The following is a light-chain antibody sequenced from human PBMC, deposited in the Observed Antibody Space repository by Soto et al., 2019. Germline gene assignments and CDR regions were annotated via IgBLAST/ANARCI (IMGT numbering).Light chain of an antibody. CDR1: QSVSSSY. Sequence: EIVLTQSPGTLSVSPGERATLSCRASQSVSSSYLAWYQQKPGQAPRLLIYGASSRATGIPDRFSGSGSGTDFTLTISRLEPEDFAVYYCHQYVSWTFGQGTKVDIK. CDR3: HQYVSWT. J-gene: IGKJ1*01. CDR2: GAS. V-gene: IGKV3-20*01.